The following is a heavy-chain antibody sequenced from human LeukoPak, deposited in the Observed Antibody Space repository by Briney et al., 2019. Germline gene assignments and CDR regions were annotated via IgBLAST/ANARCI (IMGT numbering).Heavy chain of an antibody. Sequence: GSSVKVSCKASGGTFSSYAISWVRQAPGQGLEWMGRIIPIFGTANYAQKFQGRVTITTDESTSTAYMELSTLRSEETAVHYCASGGGYESYWREAPMVTVPS. CDR3: ASGGGYESY. V-gene: IGHV1-69*05. CDR1: GGTFSSYA. CDR2: IIPIFGTA. D-gene: IGHD5-12*01. J-gene: IGHJ4*02.